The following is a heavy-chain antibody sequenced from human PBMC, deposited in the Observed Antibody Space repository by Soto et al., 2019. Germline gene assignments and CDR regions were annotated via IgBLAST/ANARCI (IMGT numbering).Heavy chain of an antibody. CDR3: ARDRGQHDFWSGPYYYYGMDV. CDR2: ISYDGSNK. CDR1: GFTFSSYA. Sequence: QVQLVESGGGVVQPGRSLRLSCAASGFTFSSYAIHWVRQAPGKGLEWVAVISYDGSNKYYADSVKGRFTISRDNSKNTLYLQMNSLRAEDTAVYYCARDRGQHDFWSGPYYYYGMDVWGQGTTVTVSS. V-gene: IGHV3-30-3*01. D-gene: IGHD3-3*01. J-gene: IGHJ6*02.